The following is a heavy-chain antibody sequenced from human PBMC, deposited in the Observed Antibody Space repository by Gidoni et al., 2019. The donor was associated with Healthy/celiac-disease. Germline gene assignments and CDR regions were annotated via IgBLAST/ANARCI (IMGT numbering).Heavy chain of an antibody. CDR3: ARDSKSSRYYYYYGMDV. Sequence: QVQLQESGPGLVKPSETLSLTCTVSGGSISSYYWSWIRQPPGKGLEWIGYIYYSGSTNYNPSLKSRVTISVDTSKNQFSLKLSSVTAADTAVYYCARDSKSSRYYYYYGMDVWGQGTTVTVSS. V-gene: IGHV4-59*01. J-gene: IGHJ6*02. CDR1: GGSISSYY. D-gene: IGHD6-19*01. CDR2: IYYSGST.